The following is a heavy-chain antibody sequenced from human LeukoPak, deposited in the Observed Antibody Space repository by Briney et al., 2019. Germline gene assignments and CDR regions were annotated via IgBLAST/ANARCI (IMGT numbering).Heavy chain of an antibody. J-gene: IGHJ3*02. CDR2: IYYSGST. CDR3: ARHFYDRGAFDI. Sequence: SETLSLTCTVSGGSISSSSYYWGWIRQPPGKGLEWIGSIYYSGSTYYNPSLKSRVTISVDTSKNQFSLKLSFVTAADTAVYYCARHFYDRGAFDIWGQGTMVTVSS. V-gene: IGHV4-39*01. D-gene: IGHD3-22*01. CDR1: GGSISSSSYY.